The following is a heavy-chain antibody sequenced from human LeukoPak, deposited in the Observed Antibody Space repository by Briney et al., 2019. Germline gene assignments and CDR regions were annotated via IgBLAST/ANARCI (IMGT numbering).Heavy chain of an antibody. V-gene: IGHV3-23*01. D-gene: IGHD4-23*01. CDR3: ARGGGLASAFDF. CDR2: ISGSGGST. CDR1: GFTFISHA. J-gene: IGHJ3*01. Sequence: GSLRLSCAASGFTFISHAMSWVRQAPGKGLEWVSAISGSGGSTYYADSVKGRFTISRDNAKNSLYLQMNSLRVEDTAVYYCARGGGLASAFDFWGHGTMVTVSP.